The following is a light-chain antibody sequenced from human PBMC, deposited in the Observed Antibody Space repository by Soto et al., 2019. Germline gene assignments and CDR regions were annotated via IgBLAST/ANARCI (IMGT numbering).Light chain of an antibody. CDR3: QQYGKLPIT. Sequence: DIQMTQSPSSLSASVGDRVTITCRASQGIRSALGWYQQKPGKVPKLLIYAASTLQSGVPSRFSGSGFGTDFTLTINSLQPEDFAVYYCQQYGKLPITFGQGTRLEIK. CDR2: AAS. V-gene: IGKV1-17*01. CDR1: QGIRSA. J-gene: IGKJ5*01.